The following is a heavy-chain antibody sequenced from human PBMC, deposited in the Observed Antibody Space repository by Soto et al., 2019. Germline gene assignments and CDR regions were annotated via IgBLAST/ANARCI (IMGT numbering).Heavy chain of an antibody. CDR1: GFTFSSYG. CDR3: AGSSSRGIAVYYYYMDV. V-gene: IGHV3-33*01. Sequence: QVQLVESGGGVVQPGRSLRLSCAASGFTFSSYGMHWVRQAPGKGLEWVAVIWYDGSNKYYADSVKGRFTISRDNSKNTLYLQMNSLRAEDTAVYYCAGSSSRGIAVYYYYMDVWGKGTTVTVSS. J-gene: IGHJ6*03. D-gene: IGHD6-13*01. CDR2: IWYDGSNK.